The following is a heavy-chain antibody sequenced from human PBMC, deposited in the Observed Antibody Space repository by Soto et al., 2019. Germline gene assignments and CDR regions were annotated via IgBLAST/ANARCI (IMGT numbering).Heavy chain of an antibody. J-gene: IGHJ4*02. Sequence: EVKLVESGGGVVQPGGSLRLSCAASGFTLSSYWMHWVRQAPGKGLMWVSHINGDGSDTSYADSVKGRFTISRDNAKNTVYLQMNSLRVEDTAVYYCARDTPTLWVDYWGQGTLVTVCS. CDR3: ARDTPTLWVDY. CDR1: GFTLSSYW. CDR2: INGDGSDT. V-gene: IGHV3-74*01. D-gene: IGHD3-16*01.